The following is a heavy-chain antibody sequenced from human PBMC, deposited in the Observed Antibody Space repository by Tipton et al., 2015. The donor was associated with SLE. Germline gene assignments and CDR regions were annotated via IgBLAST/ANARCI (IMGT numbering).Heavy chain of an antibody. D-gene: IGHD2-15*01. J-gene: IGHJ4*02. Sequence: TLSLTCTVSGGSISSGGYYWSWIRQHPGKGLEWIGYIYYSGSTYYNPSLKSRVTISVDTSKNQFSLKLSSVTAADTAVYYCARARLAPSYFDYWGQGTLVTVSS. V-gene: IGHV4-31*03. CDR1: GGSISSGGYY. CDR2: IYYSGST. CDR3: ARARLAPSYFDY.